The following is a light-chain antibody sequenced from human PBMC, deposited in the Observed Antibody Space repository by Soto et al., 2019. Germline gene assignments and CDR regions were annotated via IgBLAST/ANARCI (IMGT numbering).Light chain of an antibody. J-gene: IGKJ1*01. V-gene: IGKV3-11*01. CDR3: QQRSSWPRT. CDR1: QSVSSY. Sequence: EIALTQSPATLCLSSGESAALSCRASQSVSSYLAWYQQKPGQAPRLLIYGASNRATGIPARFSGSGSGTDFTLTVSSLEPEDFAVYYCQQRSSWPRTFGQGTKVDI. CDR2: GAS.